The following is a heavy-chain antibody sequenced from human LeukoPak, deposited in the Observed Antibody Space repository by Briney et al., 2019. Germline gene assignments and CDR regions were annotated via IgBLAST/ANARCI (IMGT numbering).Heavy chain of an antibody. D-gene: IGHD2-21*02. CDR2: IFGGGGT. J-gene: IGHJ5*02. CDR3: ARGQGVTSVSWFDP. CDR1: GFTFSSSF. Sequence: PGGSLRLSCAASGFTFSSSFLSWVRQAPGKGLDWVSVIFGGGGTYYADSVKGRFTISRDNSKNTLYLQMNSLRAEDTAVYYCARGQGVTSVSWFDPWGQGSLVTVSS. V-gene: IGHV3-53*01.